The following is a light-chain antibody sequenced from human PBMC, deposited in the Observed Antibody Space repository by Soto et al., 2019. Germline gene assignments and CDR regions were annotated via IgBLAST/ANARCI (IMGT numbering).Light chain of an antibody. CDR3: QQYGSSPPT. V-gene: IGKV3-20*01. CDR1: QSVSSNY. J-gene: IGKJ1*01. CDR2: GAA. Sequence: EIVLTQSPGTLSLSPGERATLSCRASQSVSSNYLAWYRRKPGEAPRLLIYGAANRATDIPGRFSGSGCGTDFTLTITRLGPADFAEYYCQQYGSSPPTFGPGTRVEIK.